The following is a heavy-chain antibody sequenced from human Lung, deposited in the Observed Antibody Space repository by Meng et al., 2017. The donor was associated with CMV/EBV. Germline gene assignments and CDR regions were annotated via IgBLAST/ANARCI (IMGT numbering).Heavy chain of an antibody. CDR1: GGSISSSNW. Sequence: GSLRLXCAVSGGSISSSNWWSWVRQPPGKGLEWIGEIYHSGSTNYNPSLKSRVTISVDKSKNQFSLKLSSVTAADTAVYYCARDGVAGPANYYYYYGMDVWGQGTTVTVSS. D-gene: IGHD2-15*01. J-gene: IGHJ6*02. CDR2: IYHSGST. V-gene: IGHV4-4*02. CDR3: ARDGVAGPANYYYYYGMDV.